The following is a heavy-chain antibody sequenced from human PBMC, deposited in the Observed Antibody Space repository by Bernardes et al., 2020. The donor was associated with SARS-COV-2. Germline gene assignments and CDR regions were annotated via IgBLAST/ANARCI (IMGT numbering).Heavy chain of an antibody. V-gene: IGHV3-74*03. J-gene: IGHJ6*02. Sequence: GGSLTLSCASSGFTSSSYWMHWVRQVPGKGPVWVSRINSAGTTTTYADSVTGRFTISRDNAKNTLYLQMNSLRAEETAVYYCVREIRHRSSPKYYYYGMDVWGQGTTVTVSS. CDR3: VREIRHRSSPKYYYYGMDV. D-gene: IGHD3-10*01. CDR2: INSAGTTT. CDR1: GFTSSSYW.